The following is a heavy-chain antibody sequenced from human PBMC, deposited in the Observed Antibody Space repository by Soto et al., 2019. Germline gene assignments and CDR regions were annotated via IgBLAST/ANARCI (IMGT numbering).Heavy chain of an antibody. CDR3: AKDHSLGYCSGGSCYSFDY. Sequence: GGSLRLSCAASGFTFSSYAMSWVRQAPGKGLEWVSAISGSGGSTYYADSVKGRFTISRDNSKNTLYLQMNSLRAEDTAVYYCAKDHSLGYCSGGSCYSFDYWGQGTLVTVSS. V-gene: IGHV3-23*01. CDR1: GFTFSSYA. CDR2: ISGSGGST. J-gene: IGHJ4*02. D-gene: IGHD2-15*01.